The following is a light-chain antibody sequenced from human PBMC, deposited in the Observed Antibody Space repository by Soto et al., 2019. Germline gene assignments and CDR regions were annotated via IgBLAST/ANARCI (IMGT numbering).Light chain of an antibody. CDR1: SSDFGGYNY. Sequence: QSALTQPASVSGSPGQSITISCTGTSSDFGGYNYVSWYQQHPGKAPKLMISEVSNRPSGVSNRFSGSKSGNTASLTISGLQAEDEADYYCTSYTSSSTYVFGNGTKVTVL. CDR2: EVS. V-gene: IGLV2-14*01. J-gene: IGLJ1*01. CDR3: TSYTSSSTYV.